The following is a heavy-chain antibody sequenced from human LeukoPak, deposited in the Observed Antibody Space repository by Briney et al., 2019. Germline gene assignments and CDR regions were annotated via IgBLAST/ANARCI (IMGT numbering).Heavy chain of an antibody. CDR3: VPHGSGSYYNLDY. D-gene: IGHD3-10*01. Sequence: PGRSLRLSCAASGFTFSSYAMHWVRQAPGKGLEWVAVISYDGSNKYYADSVKGRFTISRDNSKNTLYLQMNSLRAEDTAVYYCVPHGSGSYYNLDYWGQGTLVTVSS. V-gene: IGHV3-30-3*01. J-gene: IGHJ4*02. CDR2: ISYDGSNK. CDR1: GFTFSSYA.